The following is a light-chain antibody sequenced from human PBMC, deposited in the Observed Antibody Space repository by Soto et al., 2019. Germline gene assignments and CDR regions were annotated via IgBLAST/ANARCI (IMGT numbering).Light chain of an antibody. J-gene: IGLJ2*01. V-gene: IGLV2-14*01. CDR3: SSYTSSSTLGVV. CDR1: SSDVGGYNY. CDR2: DVS. Sequence: QSALTQPASVSGSPGQSITISCTGTSSDVGGYNYVSWYQQHPGKAPKLMIYDVSNRPSGVSNRFSGSKSGNMASLTISGLQAEDEAGYYCSSYTSSSTLGVVFGGGTKLTVL.